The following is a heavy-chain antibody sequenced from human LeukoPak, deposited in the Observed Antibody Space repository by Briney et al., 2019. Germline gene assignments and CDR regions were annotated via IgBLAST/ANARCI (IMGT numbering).Heavy chain of an antibody. CDR2: ISGSGGST. Sequence: GGSLRLSCAASGFTFSTYSMNWVRQAPGKGLEWVSAISGSGGSTYYADSVKGRFTISRDNSKNTLYLQMNSLRAEDTAVYYCAKDLTAVAGDYFDYWGQGTLVTVSS. J-gene: IGHJ4*02. D-gene: IGHD6-19*01. CDR1: GFTFSTYS. V-gene: IGHV3-23*01. CDR3: AKDLTAVAGDYFDY.